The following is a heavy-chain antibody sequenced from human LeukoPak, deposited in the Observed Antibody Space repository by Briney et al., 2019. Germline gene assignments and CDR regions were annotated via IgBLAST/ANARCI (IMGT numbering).Heavy chain of an antibody. Sequence: GGSLRLSCAASGFTFDDYAMHWVRQAPGKGLEWVSGISWNSGSIGYADSVKGRFTISRDNAKNSLYLQMNSLRVEDTALYYCARGLVGATTRSTFDYWGRGTLVTVSS. D-gene: IGHD1-26*01. CDR2: ISWNSGSI. CDR3: ARGLVGATTRSTFDY. J-gene: IGHJ4*02. V-gene: IGHV3-9*01. CDR1: GFTFDDYA.